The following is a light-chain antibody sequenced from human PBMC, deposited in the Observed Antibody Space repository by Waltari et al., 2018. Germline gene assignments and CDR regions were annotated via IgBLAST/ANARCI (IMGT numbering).Light chain of an antibody. Sequence: TQSPSSLSASVGDRVTITCRASQVISSDLAWYQQQPGKAPELLISASSTLQSGVPPRFSGSGSGTNFTLTISSLQPEDFATYYGQQLYSDPNTFGGGTKVEIK. V-gene: IGKV1-9*01. CDR2: ASS. CDR3: QQLYSDPNT. CDR1: QVISSD. J-gene: IGKJ4*01.